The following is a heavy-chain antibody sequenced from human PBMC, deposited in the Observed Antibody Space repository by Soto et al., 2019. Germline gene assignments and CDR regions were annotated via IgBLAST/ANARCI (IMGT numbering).Heavy chain of an antibody. CDR3: ARGNHPVLLWFGERRYYFDY. CDR1: GYTFTCYY. J-gene: IGHJ4*02. D-gene: IGHD3-10*01. Sequence: ASVKVSCKASGYTFTCYYMHWVRQAPGQGLEWMGWINPNSGGTNYAQKFQGWVTMTRDTSISTAYMELSRLRSDDTAVYYCARGNHPVLLWFGERRYYFDYWGQGTLVTVSS. CDR2: INPNSGGT. V-gene: IGHV1-2*04.